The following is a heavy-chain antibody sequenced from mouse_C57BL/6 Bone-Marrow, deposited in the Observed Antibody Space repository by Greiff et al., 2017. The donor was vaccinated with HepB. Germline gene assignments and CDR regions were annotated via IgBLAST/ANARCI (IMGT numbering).Heavy chain of an antibody. D-gene: IGHD1-1*01. J-gene: IGHJ1*03. CDR2: ISSGGSYT. Sequence: VQLKESGGDLVKPGGSLKLSCAASGFTFSSYGMSWVRQTPDKRLEWVATISSGGSYTYYPDSVKGRFTISRDNAKNTLYLQMSSLKSEDTAMYYCARQITTVVAHWYFDVWGTGTTVTVSS. CDR1: GFTFSSYG. V-gene: IGHV5-6*01. CDR3: ARQITTVVAHWYFDV.